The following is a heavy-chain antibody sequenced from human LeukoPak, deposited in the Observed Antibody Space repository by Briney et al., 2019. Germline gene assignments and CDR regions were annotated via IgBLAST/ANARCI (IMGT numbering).Heavy chain of an antibody. J-gene: IGHJ4*02. CDR2: IFYSRST. V-gene: IGHV4-31*03. D-gene: IGHD6-19*01. Sequence: TSETLSLTCTVSGGSITSGGYYWSWIRQHPGMGLEWIGYIFYSRSTYYNPSLKSRVTFSVDTSKNQFSLKLSSVTAADTAVYYCARAPSSGWYSDYWGQGTLVTVSS. CDR3: ARAPSSGWYSDY. CDR1: GGSITSGGYY.